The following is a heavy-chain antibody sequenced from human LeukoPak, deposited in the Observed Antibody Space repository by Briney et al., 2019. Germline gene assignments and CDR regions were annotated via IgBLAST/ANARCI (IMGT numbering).Heavy chain of an antibody. D-gene: IGHD3-10*01. V-gene: IGHV4-61*02. Sequence: SQTLSLTCTVSGGSISSGSYYWSWIRQPAGKGLEWIGRVYTSGSTNYNPSLKSRVTISVDTSKNQFSLKLSSVTAADTAVYYCARANYYGSGIDFDYWGQGTLVTVSS. J-gene: IGHJ4*02. CDR1: GGSISSGSYY. CDR2: VYTSGST. CDR3: ARANYYGSGIDFDY.